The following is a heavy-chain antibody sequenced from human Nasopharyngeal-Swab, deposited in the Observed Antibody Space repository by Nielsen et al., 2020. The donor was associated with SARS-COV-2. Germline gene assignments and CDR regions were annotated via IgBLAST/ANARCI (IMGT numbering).Heavy chain of an antibody. CDR3: ARHYDFWSGYYNSHFYGMDV. V-gene: IGHV3-7*01. J-gene: IGHJ6*02. D-gene: IGHD3-3*01. CDR1: GFTFSKFW. Sequence: GGSLRLSCAASGFTFSKFWMNWVRQAPGKGLEWVANIKHDGSAKYYADSVKGRFTISRDNAKSSLHLQMNSLRAEDTAVYYCARHYDFWSGYYNSHFYGMDVWGQGTTVTVSS. CDR2: IKHDGSAK.